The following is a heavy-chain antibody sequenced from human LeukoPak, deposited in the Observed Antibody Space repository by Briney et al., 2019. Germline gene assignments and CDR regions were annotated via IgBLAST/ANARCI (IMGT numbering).Heavy chain of an antibody. V-gene: IGHV4-34*01. CDR3: ARGLTVRRIDY. Sequence: PSETLSLTCAVYGGPFSGYYWSWIRQPPGKGLEWIGEINHSGSTNYNPSLKSRVTISVDTSKNQFSLKLSSVTAADTAVYYCARGLTVRRIDYWGQGTLVTVSS. CDR2: INHSGST. D-gene: IGHD3-9*01. CDR1: GGPFSGYY. J-gene: IGHJ4*02.